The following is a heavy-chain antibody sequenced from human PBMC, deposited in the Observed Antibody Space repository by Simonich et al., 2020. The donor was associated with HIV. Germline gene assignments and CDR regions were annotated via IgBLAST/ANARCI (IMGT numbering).Heavy chain of an antibody. CDR3: VRGPVVVLVATPQSYYYMDV. Sequence: QVQLQQWGAGLLKPSETLSLTCAVYGGSFSGYHWSWIRRPPGKGLDGLGDLNHSGHTNYNPDLRSRVTRSVATSKHLFSLKLSSVTAAATAVYYCVRGPVVVLVATPQSYYYMDVWGKGTTVTVSS. V-gene: IGHV4-34*01. CDR1: GGSFSGYH. J-gene: IGHJ6*03. D-gene: IGHD2-15*01. CDR2: LNHSGHT.